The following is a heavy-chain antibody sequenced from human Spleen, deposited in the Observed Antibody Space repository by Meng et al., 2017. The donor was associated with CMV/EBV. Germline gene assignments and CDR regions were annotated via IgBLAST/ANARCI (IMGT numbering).Heavy chain of an antibody. Sequence: GGSLRLSCAASGFTFSTYAMHWVRQAPGKGLEWVAVVSYDGNNKYYADSVKGRFTISRDNAENSLFLQMNSLRVEDIVLYYCAKDKGNTIFGLAYDAFDIWGQGTMVTVSS. CDR1: GFTFSTYA. D-gene: IGHD3-3*01. CDR3: AKDKGNTIFGLAYDAFDI. CDR2: VSYDGNNK. V-gene: IGHV3-30*04. J-gene: IGHJ3*02.